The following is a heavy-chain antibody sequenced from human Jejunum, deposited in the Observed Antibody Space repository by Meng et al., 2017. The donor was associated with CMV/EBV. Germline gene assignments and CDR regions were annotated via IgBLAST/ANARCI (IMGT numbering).Heavy chain of an antibody. CDR1: FTCSSYA. CDR2: INGRGGGT. J-gene: IGHJ4*02. V-gene: IGHV3-23*01. D-gene: IGHD3-22*01. Sequence: FTCSSYALSWVRQAPGKGLEWVSVINGRGGGTYYADSVKGRFTISRDNSKNTVYLQMNSLRAEDTAIYYCAKDGWEYYYDSSGHYADWGQGTLVTVSS. CDR3: AKDGWEYYYDSSGHYAD.